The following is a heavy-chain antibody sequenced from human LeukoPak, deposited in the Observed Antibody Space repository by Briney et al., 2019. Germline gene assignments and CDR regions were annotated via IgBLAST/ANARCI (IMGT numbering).Heavy chain of an antibody. Sequence: GGSLRLSCAASGFTFSAYAISWVRQAPGKGLEWVSAISGSGGITYYADSVKGRFTISRGNSKNTLYLQMNSLRAEDTAVYYCAKGIYSSGWSYFDYWGHGTLVTVSS. V-gene: IGHV3-23*01. J-gene: IGHJ4*01. CDR2: ISGSGGIT. CDR3: AKGIYSSGWSYFDY. CDR1: GFTFSAYA. D-gene: IGHD6-19*01.